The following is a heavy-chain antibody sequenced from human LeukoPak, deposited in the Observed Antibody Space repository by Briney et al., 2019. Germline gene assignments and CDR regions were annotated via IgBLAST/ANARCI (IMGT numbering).Heavy chain of an antibody. CDR1: GFTFSNAW. Sequence: GGSLRLSCAASGFTFSNAWMSWVRQAPGKGLEWVSGISDSGGTTYYVDSVKGRFTISRDNSKNTLYLQINSLRAEDMALYYCAKSSDGSTSFDQWGQGTLVTVSS. CDR3: AKSSDGSTSFDQ. J-gene: IGHJ4*02. D-gene: IGHD2-2*01. V-gene: IGHV3-23*01. CDR2: ISDSGGTT.